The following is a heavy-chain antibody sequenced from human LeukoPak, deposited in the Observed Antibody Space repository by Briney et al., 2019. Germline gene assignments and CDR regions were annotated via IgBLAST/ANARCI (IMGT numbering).Heavy chain of an antibody. CDR1: GFTFDDYA. Sequence: GGSLRLSCAASGFTFDDYAMHWVRQAPGKGPEWVSGISSNSADIAYADSVKGRFTISRDNAKNSLFLQMNSLRPEDMALYYCAKDNGPIVGATGYFDYWGQGTLVTVSS. D-gene: IGHD1-26*01. V-gene: IGHV3-9*03. J-gene: IGHJ4*02. CDR3: AKDNGPIVGATGYFDY. CDR2: ISSNSADI.